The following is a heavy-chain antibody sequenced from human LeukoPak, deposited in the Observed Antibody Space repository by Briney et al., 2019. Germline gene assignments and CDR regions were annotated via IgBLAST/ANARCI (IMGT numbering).Heavy chain of an antibody. Sequence: PSETLSLTCAVYGGSFSGYYWSWIRQPPGKGLEWIGEINHSGSTNYNPSLKSRVTISVDTSKNQFSLKLSSVTAADTAVYYCARRGGWYLPFDYWGQGTLVTVSS. J-gene: IGHJ4*02. D-gene: IGHD6-19*01. CDR2: INHSGST. V-gene: IGHV4-34*01. CDR3: ARRGGWYLPFDY. CDR1: GGSFSGYY.